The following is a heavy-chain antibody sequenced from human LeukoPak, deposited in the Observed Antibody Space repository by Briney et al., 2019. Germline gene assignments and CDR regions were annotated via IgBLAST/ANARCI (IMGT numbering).Heavy chain of an antibody. Sequence: NPGGSLRLSCAASGLTFNSYSVYWVRQAPGKRLEWVSSISSSGTYISYADSVKGRFTISRDYAENSVFLQMNSLRVEDTALYYCARDSGTYLGLVDCWVEGTLVTVSS. D-gene: IGHD1-26*01. J-gene: IGHJ4*02. V-gene: IGHV3-21*01. CDR2: ISSSGTYI. CDR1: GLTFNSYS. CDR3: ARDSGTYLGLVDC.